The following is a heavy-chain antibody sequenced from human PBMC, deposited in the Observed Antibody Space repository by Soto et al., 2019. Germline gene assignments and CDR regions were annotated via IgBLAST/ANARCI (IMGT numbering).Heavy chain of an antibody. CDR1: GYTFTSYG. J-gene: IGHJ4*02. CDR2: ISTSKGNT. CDR3: APRSPAFDF. V-gene: IGHV1-18*01. Sequence: QVQLVQSGPEVKKPGASVKVSCKTSGYTFTSYGIAWVRQAPGQGREWMGWISTSKGNTNYAQKFQGRVPMTTDTSTSTAYMELRSLRSDDTAVYYCAPRSPAFDFWGQGTLVTVSS.